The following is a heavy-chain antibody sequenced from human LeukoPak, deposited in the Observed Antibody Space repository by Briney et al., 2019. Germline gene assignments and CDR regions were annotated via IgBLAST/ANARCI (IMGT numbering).Heavy chain of an antibody. J-gene: IGHJ4*02. D-gene: IGHD1-26*01. CDR1: DGSFSGYY. Sequence: SETLSLTCAVYDGSFSGYYWSWIRQPPGKGLEWIGYIYYTGRTSYNPSLKSRVTISVDTSKNQFSLKLSSVTAADTAMYYCARGYSGTYLTVGYWGQGTLVTVSS. V-gene: IGHV4-59*01. CDR2: IYYTGRT. CDR3: ARGYSGTYLTVGY.